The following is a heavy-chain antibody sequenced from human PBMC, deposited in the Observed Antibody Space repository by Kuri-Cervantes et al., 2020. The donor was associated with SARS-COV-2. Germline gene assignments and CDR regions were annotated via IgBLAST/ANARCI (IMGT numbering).Heavy chain of an antibody. D-gene: IGHD1-26*01. J-gene: IGHJ4*02. CDR1: GFTFSSYA. V-gene: IGHV3-30-3*01. CDR3: ASESLELSDY. CDR2: ISYDGSNK. Sequence: GGSLRLSCAASGFTFSSYAMHWVRQAPGKGLEWVAVISYDGSNKYYADSVKGRFTISRDNSKNTLYLQMNSLRAEDTAVYYCASESLELSDYWGQGTLVTVSS.